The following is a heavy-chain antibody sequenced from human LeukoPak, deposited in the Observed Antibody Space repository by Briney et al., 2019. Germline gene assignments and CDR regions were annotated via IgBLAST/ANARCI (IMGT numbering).Heavy chain of an antibody. D-gene: IGHD3-10*02. V-gene: IGHV3-48*03. J-gene: IGHJ6*04. CDR2: ISSSGSTI. CDR1: GFKSGFNYSEFW. Sequence: PGGSLRLSCVASGFKSGFNYSEFWMNWVRQAPGKGLEWVSYISSSGSTIYYADSVKGRFTISRDNAKNSLYLQMNSLRAEDTAVYYCAELGITMIGGVWGKGTTVTISS. CDR3: AELGITMIGGV.